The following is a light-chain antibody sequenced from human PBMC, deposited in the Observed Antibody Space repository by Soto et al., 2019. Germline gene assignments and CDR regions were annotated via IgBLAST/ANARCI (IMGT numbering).Light chain of an antibody. CDR1: QGISNY. CDR2: GAS. V-gene: IGKV1-27*01. J-gene: IGKJ4*01. Sequence: DIQMTQSPSSLSAYLGDRVTITCRASQGISNYLAWYQQKPGRLPKLLLFGASTLQSGVPARFSGSGSGTDFTLTISSLQPEDFATYSCQQLNSYPLTFGGGTKVDTK. CDR3: QQLNSYPLT.